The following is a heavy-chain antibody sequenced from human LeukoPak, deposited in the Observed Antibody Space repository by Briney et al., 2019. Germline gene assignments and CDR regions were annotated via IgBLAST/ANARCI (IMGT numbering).Heavy chain of an antibody. CDR3: ARVHDFNWFDP. Sequence: PSETLSLTCTVSGGSISSGDYYWSWIRQPRGKGLEWIGYIYYSGSTYYNSSLKSRVTISVDTSKNQFSLKPSSVTAADTAVYYWARVHDFNWFDPGGQGTLVTVSS. D-gene: IGHD3-3*01. CDR2: IYYSGST. CDR1: GGSISSGDYY. J-gene: IGHJ5*02. V-gene: IGHV4-30-4*08.